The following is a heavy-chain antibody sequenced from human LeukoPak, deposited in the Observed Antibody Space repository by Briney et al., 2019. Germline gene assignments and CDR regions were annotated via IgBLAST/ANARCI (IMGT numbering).Heavy chain of an antibody. CDR2: ISWNSGSI. J-gene: IGHJ4*02. CDR1: GFTLDDYA. V-gene: IGHV3-9*01. CDR3: AKDIDGSGWYYFDY. D-gene: IGHD6-19*01. Sequence: GRSLRLSRAASGFTLDDYAMHWVRQAPGKGLEWVSGISWNSGSIGYADSVKGRFTISRDNAKNSLYLQMNRLRAEDRALYYCAKDIDGSGWYYFDYWGQGTLVTVSS.